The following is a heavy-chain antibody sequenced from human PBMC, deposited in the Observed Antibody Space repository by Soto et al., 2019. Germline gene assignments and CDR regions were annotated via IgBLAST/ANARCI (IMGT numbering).Heavy chain of an antibody. D-gene: IGHD2-2*01. Sequence: SETLSLTCAAYGGSFSGYYWSWIRQPPGKGLEWIGEINHSGSTNYNPSLKSRVTISVDTSKNQFSLKLSSVTAADTAVYYCARGVIVVVPAAIEYYYYYGMDVWGQGTTVTVSS. V-gene: IGHV4-34*01. CDR2: INHSGST. CDR3: ARGVIVVVPAAIEYYYYYGMDV. J-gene: IGHJ6*02. CDR1: GGSFSGYY.